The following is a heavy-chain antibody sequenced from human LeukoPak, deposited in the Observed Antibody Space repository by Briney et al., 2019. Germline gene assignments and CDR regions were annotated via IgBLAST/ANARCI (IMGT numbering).Heavy chain of an antibody. J-gene: IGHJ3*02. D-gene: IGHD6-19*01. CDR1: GGSISSGSYY. CDR2: IYTSGST. Sequence: SETLSLTCTVSGGSISSGSYYWSWIGQPAGKGLEWIGRIYTSGSTNYNPSLKSRVTISVDTSMNQFSLKLSSVTAADTAVYYCARISTGYSSGWYQGVAAAFDIWGQGTMVTVSS. V-gene: IGHV4-61*02. CDR3: ARISTGYSSGWYQGVAAAFDI.